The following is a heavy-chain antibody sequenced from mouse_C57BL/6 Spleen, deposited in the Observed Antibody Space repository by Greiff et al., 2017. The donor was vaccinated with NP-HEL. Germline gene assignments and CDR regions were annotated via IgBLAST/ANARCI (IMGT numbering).Heavy chain of an antibody. D-gene: IGHD1-1*01. CDR1: GFTFTDYY. CDR2: IRNKANGYTT. V-gene: IGHV7-3*01. Sequence: EVMLVESGGGLVQPGGSLSLSCAASGFTFTDYYMSWVRQPPGKALEWLGFIRNKANGYTTEYSASVKGRFTISRDTSQSILYLQMNALRAEDSATYDCARYGSGYEWYFDVWGTGTTVTVAS. J-gene: IGHJ1*03. CDR3: ARYGSGYEWYFDV.